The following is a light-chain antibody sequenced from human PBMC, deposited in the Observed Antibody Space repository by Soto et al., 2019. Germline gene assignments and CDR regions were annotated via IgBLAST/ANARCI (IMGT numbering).Light chain of an antibody. J-gene: IGLJ1*01. CDR2: EVS. V-gene: IGLV2-14*01. Sequence: QSVLTQPASVSGSPGQSITISCTGTSSDVGGYNYVSWYQQYPGKAPKLMIYEVSHRPSGFSNRFSGSKSGNTASLTISGLQAEDEADYYCSSYTSSSTYVFGTGTKLTVL. CDR1: SSDVGGYNY. CDR3: SSYTSSSTYV.